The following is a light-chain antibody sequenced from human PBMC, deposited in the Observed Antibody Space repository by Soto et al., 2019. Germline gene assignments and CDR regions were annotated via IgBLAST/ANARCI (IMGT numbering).Light chain of an antibody. V-gene: IGKV2-30*01. CDR3: RQGTHWPPYT. CDR2: KVS. Sequence: DVVMTQSPLSLPVTLGQPASISCRSSQSLVYSDGNAYLNWFHQRPGQSPRRLIYKVSYRDSGXPXRXXGSGSGTDFTLKISRVEAEDVGVYYCRQGTHWPPYTFGQGTKLEIK. CDR1: QSLVYSDGNAY. J-gene: IGKJ2*01.